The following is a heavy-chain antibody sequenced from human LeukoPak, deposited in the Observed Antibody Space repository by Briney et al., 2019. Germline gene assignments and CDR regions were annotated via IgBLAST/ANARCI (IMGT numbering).Heavy chain of an antibody. J-gene: IGHJ6*02. CDR2: INHSGST. CDR1: GGSFSGYY. Sequence: SETLSLTCAVYGGSFSGYYWSWIRQPPGKGLKWIGEINHSGSTNYNPSLKSRVTISVDTSKNQFSLKLSSVTAADTAVYYCARIGYSSGWYRTSEYYYGMDVWGQGTTVTVSS. CDR3: ARIGYSSGWYRTSEYYYGMDV. V-gene: IGHV4-34*01. D-gene: IGHD6-19*01.